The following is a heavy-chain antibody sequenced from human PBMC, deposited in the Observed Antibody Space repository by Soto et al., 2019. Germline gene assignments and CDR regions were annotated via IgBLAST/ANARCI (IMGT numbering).Heavy chain of an antibody. V-gene: IGHV4-59*08. CDR3: ARRYGYYFDY. D-gene: IGHD3-9*01. CDR1: GGSISSYY. CDR2: IYYIGST. J-gene: IGHJ4*02. Sequence: QVQLQESGPGLVKPSETLSLTCTVSGGSISSYYWSWIRQPPGKGLEWIGYIYYIGSTNYNPSLKCRVTIPVDTSKNQLSLKLSSVTAADTAVYYWARRYGYYFDYWGQGTLVTVSS.